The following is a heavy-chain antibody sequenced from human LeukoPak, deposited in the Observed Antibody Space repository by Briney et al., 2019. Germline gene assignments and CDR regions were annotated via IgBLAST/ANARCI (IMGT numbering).Heavy chain of an antibody. D-gene: IGHD3-22*01. CDR3: ARERDYYDSSGYYGY. V-gene: IGHV1-2*02. J-gene: IGHJ4*02. CDR2: INPNSGGT. Sequence: GASVKVSCKASGYTFTSYYMHWVRQAPGQGLEWMGWINPNSGGTNYAQKFQGRVTMTRDTSISTAYMELSRLRSDDTAVYYCARERDYYDSSGYYGYWGQGTLVTVSS. CDR1: GYTFTSYY.